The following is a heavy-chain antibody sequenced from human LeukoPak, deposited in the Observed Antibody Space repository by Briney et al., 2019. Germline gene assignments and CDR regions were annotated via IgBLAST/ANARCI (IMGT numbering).Heavy chain of an antibody. CDR2: IYYSGST. J-gene: IGHJ3*02. CDR3: ARWGRGNGWFGELIRAFDI. Sequence: PSETLSLTCTVSGGSISSYYWSWIRQPPGKGLEWIGYIYYSGSTNYNPSLKSRVTISVDTSKNQFSLKLSSVTAADTAVYYCARWGRGNGWFGELIRAFDIWGQGTMVTVSS. D-gene: IGHD3-10*01. CDR1: GGSISSYY. V-gene: IGHV4-59*01.